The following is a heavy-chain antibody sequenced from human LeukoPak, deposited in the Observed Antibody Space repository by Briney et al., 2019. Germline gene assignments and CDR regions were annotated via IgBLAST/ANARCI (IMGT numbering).Heavy chain of an antibody. CDR1: GFTFSSYV. V-gene: IGHV3-21*01. Sequence: GGSLRLSCAASGFTFSSYVMHWVRQAPGKGLEWVSSISSSSSYIYYADSVKGRFTISRDNAKNSLYLQMNSLRAEDTAVYYCARDEGSGTRGRFDYWGQGTLVTVSS. D-gene: IGHD3-10*01. CDR2: ISSSSSYI. J-gene: IGHJ4*02. CDR3: ARDEGSGTRGRFDY.